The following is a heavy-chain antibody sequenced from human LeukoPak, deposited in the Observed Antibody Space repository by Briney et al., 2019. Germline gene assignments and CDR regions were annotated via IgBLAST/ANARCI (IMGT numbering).Heavy chain of an antibody. CDR3: AKDTSRLAPFDY. CDR2: ISGSGDST. V-gene: IGHV3-23*01. Sequence: SGGSLRLSCADSGFTFSSYAMSWVRQAPGKGLEWVSSISGSGDSTYYADSVKGRFTISRDNSKNTLYLQMNSLRAEDTAVYYCAKDTSRLAPFDYWGQGTLVTVSS. CDR1: GFTFSSYA. J-gene: IGHJ4*02. D-gene: IGHD6-25*01.